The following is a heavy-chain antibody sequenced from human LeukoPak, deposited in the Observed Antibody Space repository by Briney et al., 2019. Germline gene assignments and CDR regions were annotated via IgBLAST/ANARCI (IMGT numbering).Heavy chain of an antibody. J-gene: IGHJ4*02. D-gene: IGHD3-10*01. CDR3: VKGGITMVRGVIAAFDY. Sequence: GGSLRLSCAVSGFTFSSSWMTWVRQAPGKGLEWVANIKSDGSEKYYVDSVKGRFTISRDNAKNTLYLQMSSLRAEDTAVYYCVKGGITMVRGVIAAFDYWGQGTLVTVSS. CDR2: IKSDGSEK. V-gene: IGHV3-7*01. CDR1: GFTFSSSW.